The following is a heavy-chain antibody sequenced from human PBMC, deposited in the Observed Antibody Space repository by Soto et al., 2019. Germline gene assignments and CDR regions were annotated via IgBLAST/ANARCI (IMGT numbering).Heavy chain of an antibody. V-gene: IGHV4-59*01. Sequence: KPSETLSLTCTVSGGSISSYYWSWIRQPPGKGLEWIGYIYYSGSTNYNPSLKSRVTISVDTSKNQFSLKLSSVTAADTAVYYCARGVSYCGGDCLGYWFDPWGQGTLVTVSS. CDR3: ARGVSYCGGDCLGYWFDP. J-gene: IGHJ5*02. CDR1: GGSISSYY. CDR2: IYYSGST. D-gene: IGHD2-21*02.